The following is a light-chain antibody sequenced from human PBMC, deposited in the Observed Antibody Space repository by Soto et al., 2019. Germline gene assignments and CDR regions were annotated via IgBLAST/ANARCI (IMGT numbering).Light chain of an antibody. V-gene: IGLV1-40*01. Sequence: QSVLTQQPSLSGAPGQRVTISCTGSRSNIGAGYDVHWYQHLPGIAPKVLIFDNSNRPSGVPDRFSGSKSGTSASLAITGLQAEDEAVYYCHSYDVSLRGPSFGEGTTLTVL. J-gene: IGLJ2*01. CDR1: RSNIGAGYD. CDR3: HSYDVSLRGPS. CDR2: DNS.